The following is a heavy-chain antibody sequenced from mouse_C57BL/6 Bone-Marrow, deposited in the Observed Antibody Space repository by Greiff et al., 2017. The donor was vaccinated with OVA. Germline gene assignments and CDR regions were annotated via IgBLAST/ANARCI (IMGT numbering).Heavy chain of an antibody. D-gene: IGHD2-3*01. CDR3: ARDGYWYFDV. Sequence: VQLQQSGAELARPGASVRMSCKASGYTFTSYTMHWVKQRPGQGLEWIGYINPSSGYTKYNQKFKDKATLTADKSSSTAYMQLSSLTSEDSAVYYCARDGYWYFDVWGTGTTVTVSS. V-gene: IGHV1-4*01. CDR1: GYTFTSYT. J-gene: IGHJ1*03. CDR2: INPSSGYT.